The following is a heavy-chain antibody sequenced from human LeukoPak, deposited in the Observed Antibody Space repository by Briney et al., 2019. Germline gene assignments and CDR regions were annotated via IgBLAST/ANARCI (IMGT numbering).Heavy chain of an antibody. CDR3: ARDSALEYWYFDL. V-gene: IGHV3-48*01. J-gene: IGHJ2*01. CDR2: ISSSSSTI. Sequence: PGGSLRLSCAASGFTFSSYSMNWVRQAPGKGLEWVSYISSSSSTIYYADSVKGRFTISRDNAKNSLHLQMNSLRAEDTAVYYCARDSALEYWYFDLWGRGTLVTVSS. D-gene: IGHD1-1*01. CDR1: GFTFSSYS.